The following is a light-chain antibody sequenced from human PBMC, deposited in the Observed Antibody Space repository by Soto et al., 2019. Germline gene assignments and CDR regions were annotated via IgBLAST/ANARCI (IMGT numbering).Light chain of an antibody. CDR1: SSDVGSCKY. V-gene: IGLV2-8*01. J-gene: IGLJ2*01. CDR3: SSYEEGNNLEVV. Sequence: QSALTQPPSASGSPGQSVTISCTGTSSDVGSCKYVSWYQQHPGKAPKLMIYEVIKRPSGVPDRFSGSKSGNTASLTVSGLQQDEEAAYYYSSYEEGNNLEVVFGRGTKVTVL. CDR2: EVI.